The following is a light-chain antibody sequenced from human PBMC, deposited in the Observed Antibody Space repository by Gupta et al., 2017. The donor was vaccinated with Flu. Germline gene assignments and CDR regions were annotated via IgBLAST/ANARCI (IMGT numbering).Light chain of an antibody. J-gene: IGKJ3*01. V-gene: IGKV1-39*01. CDR3: QQTYTTPLFT. Sequence: DIQMTQSPSPLSASVGDRVTITCRASQSVSTYLNWYQQKPGKAPKLLIYAASSLQSGVPSRFSGSGSGTDFTLTISSLQPEDFATYYCQQTYTTPLFTFGPGTKV. CDR2: AAS. CDR1: QSVSTY.